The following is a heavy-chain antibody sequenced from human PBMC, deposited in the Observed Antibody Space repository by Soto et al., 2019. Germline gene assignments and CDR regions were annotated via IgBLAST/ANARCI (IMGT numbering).Heavy chain of an antibody. CDR3: AREARSSRSDSGGYSQYWLFDL. Sequence: PSETLSLTCAVSGGSITSGAYSWRWIRQPPGKGLEWIGYIFHSGSTFFNPSLESRVTISIDRSKSQFSLKLTSVTAADTAVYYCAREARSSRSDSGGYSQYWLFDLWGRGTLVT. CDR1: GGSITSGAYS. D-gene: IGHD3-22*01. CDR2: IFHSGST. J-gene: IGHJ2*01. V-gene: IGHV4-30-2*01.